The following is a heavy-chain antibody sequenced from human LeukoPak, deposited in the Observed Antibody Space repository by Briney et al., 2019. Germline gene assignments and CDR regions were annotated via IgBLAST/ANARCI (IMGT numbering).Heavy chain of an antibody. Sequence: GGSLRLSCAASGFTFSSYAMSWVRRAPGKGPEWVSAISGSDGRTYYADSVKGRFTISRDNSRNTLYLQMKSLRAEDTAVYYCAREPFSSGWFDYWGQGTLVTVSS. CDR3: AREPFSSGWFDY. CDR1: GFTFSSYA. D-gene: IGHD6-19*01. J-gene: IGHJ5*01. CDR2: ISGSDGRT. V-gene: IGHV3-23*01.